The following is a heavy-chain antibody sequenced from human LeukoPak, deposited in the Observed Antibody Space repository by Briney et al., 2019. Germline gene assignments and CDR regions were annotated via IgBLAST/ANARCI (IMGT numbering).Heavy chain of an antibody. CDR2: ISAFTDDK. V-gene: IGHV1-18*01. CDR1: GFTFTSSA. CDR3: ARGVVRTEVFDY. Sequence: ASVTVSCTASGFTFTSSAMQWVRQAPGQGLDWMGWISAFTDDKNYAQNLQDRVTMTIDTSTSTAYMELRSLRSDDTAVYYCARGVVRTEVFDYWGQGTLVTVSS. J-gene: IGHJ4*02. D-gene: IGHD3-10*01.